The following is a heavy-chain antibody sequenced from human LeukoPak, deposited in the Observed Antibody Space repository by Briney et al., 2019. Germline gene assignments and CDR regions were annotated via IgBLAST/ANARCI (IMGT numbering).Heavy chain of an antibody. CDR2: INPNSGGT. J-gene: IGHJ6*03. CDR3: ARSPRFGSSWNYYYYYMDV. CDR1: GYTFTGYY. Sequence: ASVKVSCKASGYTFTGYYMHWVRQAPGQGLEWMGWINPNSGGTNYAQKFQGRVTMTRDTSISTAYMELSRLRPDDTAVYYCARSPRFGSSWNYYYYYMDVWGKGTTVTVSS. D-gene: IGHD6-13*01. V-gene: IGHV1-2*02.